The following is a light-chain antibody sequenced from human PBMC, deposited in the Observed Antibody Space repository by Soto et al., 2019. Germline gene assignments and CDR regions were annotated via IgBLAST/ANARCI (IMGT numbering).Light chain of an antibody. J-gene: IGLJ2*01. V-gene: IGLV2-23*01. CDR1: SSDVGSYHL. CDR2: EGS. CDR3: CLYAGSTSNVI. Sequence: QSVLAQPASVSGSPGQSITISCTGTSSDVGSYHLVSWYQQHPGKAPQLMIYEGSKRPSGVSNRFSGSKSGNTASLTISGLQAEDEADYYCCLYAGSTSNVIFGGGTKLTVL.